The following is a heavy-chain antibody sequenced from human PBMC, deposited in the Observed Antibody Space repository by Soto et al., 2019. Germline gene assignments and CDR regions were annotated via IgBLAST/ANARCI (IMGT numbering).Heavy chain of an antibody. Sequence: PSETLSLTSAVSGGSISSGTWWSWVCQPPGRRLEWMGEIYHSGGPNYNPSLKSRVTMSVDKSKNLISLRLSTVTAADSALYYCAKRVPAAPNWFDPWGQGTLVTVSS. J-gene: IGHJ5*02. CDR1: GGSISSGTW. CDR3: AKRVPAAPNWFDP. V-gene: IGHV4-4*02. CDR2: IYHSGGP. D-gene: IGHD2-2*01.